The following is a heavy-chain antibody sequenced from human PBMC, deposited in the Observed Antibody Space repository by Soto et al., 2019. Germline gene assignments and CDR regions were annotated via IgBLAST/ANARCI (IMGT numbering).Heavy chain of an antibody. Sequence: VQLVESGGGVVQPGRSLRLSCEVSGFTFSRYGMHWVRQAPGKGLEWVAIIWYDGNNKYYGDSVKGRFTISRDTSKNTLYLQRNTLRAEDTAIYYCARDGRVEGYGMDVWGQGTTVTVSS. D-gene: IGHD1-26*01. CDR3: ARDGRVEGYGMDV. CDR2: IWYDGNNK. J-gene: IGHJ6*02. V-gene: IGHV3-33*01. CDR1: GFTFSRYG.